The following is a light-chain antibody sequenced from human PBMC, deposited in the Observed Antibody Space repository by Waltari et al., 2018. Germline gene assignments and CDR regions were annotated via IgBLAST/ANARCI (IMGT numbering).Light chain of an antibody. CDR2: GAS. V-gene: IGKV3-20*01. CDR1: QSVSSSH. CDR3: QQYGSSPRT. Sequence: EIVLTQSPGTLSLSPGDRATLSCRASQSVSSSHLAWYQQKPGQAPRLLIYGASSRATGIPDRFSGSGSGTDFTLTISRLEPEDFAVYYCQQYGSSPRTFGQGTKVEIK. J-gene: IGKJ1*01.